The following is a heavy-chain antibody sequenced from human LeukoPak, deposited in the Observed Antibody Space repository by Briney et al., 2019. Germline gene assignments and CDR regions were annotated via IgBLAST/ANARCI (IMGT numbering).Heavy chain of an antibody. CDR1: GGSISSSSYY. J-gene: IGHJ4*02. D-gene: IGHD4-23*01. CDR3: ARDVPTLGDN. V-gene: IGHV4-39*07. CDR2: IYYSGST. Sequence: SETLSLTCTVSGGSISSSSYYWGWIRQPPGKGLEWIGSIYYSGSTYYNPSLKSRVTISVDTSKNQFSLKLSSVTAADTAVYYCARDVPTLGDNWGQGTLVTVSS.